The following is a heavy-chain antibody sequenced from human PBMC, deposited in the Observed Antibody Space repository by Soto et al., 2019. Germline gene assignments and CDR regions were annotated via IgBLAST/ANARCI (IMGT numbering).Heavy chain of an antibody. J-gene: IGHJ3*02. D-gene: IGHD6-19*01. CDR1: CGSISSSSYY. Sequence: SETLSLTCTVSCGSISSSSYYWGWIRQPPGKGLEWIGSIFYSGSTYYNPSLKSRVTISVDTSKNQFSLKVSSVTAADTAVYYCARDYHSGGAFDIWGQGTMVTVSS. V-gene: IGHV4-39*07. CDR2: IFYSGST. CDR3: ARDYHSGGAFDI.